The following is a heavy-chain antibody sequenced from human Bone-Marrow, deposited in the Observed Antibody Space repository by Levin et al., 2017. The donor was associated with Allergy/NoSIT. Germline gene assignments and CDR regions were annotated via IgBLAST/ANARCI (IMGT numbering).Heavy chain of an antibody. Sequence: GASVKVSCRASGHTFSTPAYNWVRQAPGQGLEWVGGLIPIFGTPHYAEKFQGRVTITADESTNTVHMEVRGLTSDDTAVYYCARGAAAFLQEYWLDLWGQGTLVTVSS. CDR1: GHTFSTPA. V-gene: IGHV1-69*13. D-gene: IGHD2-15*01. CDR2: LIPIFGTP. J-gene: IGHJ5*02. CDR3: ARGAAAFLQEYWLDL.